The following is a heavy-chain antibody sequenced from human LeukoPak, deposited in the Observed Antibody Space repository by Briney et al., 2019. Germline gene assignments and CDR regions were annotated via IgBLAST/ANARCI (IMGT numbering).Heavy chain of an antibody. Sequence: PGGSLRLSCAASGFTFSSYWMHWVRQAPGKGLVWVSRINSDGSSTNYADSVKGRFTISRDNAKNTLYLQMNSLRAEDTAVYYCASGGPRSSSTWTDGWGQGTLVTVSS. V-gene: IGHV3-74*01. D-gene: IGHD6-13*01. CDR1: GFTFSSYW. CDR2: INSDGSST. J-gene: IGHJ4*02. CDR3: ASGGPRSSSTWTDG.